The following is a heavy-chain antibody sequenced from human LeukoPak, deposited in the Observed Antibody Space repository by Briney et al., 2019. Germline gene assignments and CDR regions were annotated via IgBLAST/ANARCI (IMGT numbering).Heavy chain of an antibody. V-gene: IGHV3-30*04. Sequence: PGGSLRLSCATSGFTFRTSGVHWVRQAPGKGLEWVALMSSDGIKTYYADSVKGRFTVSRDSSKDILYLQMNSLRADDTAMYYCAKDHAGSGRAFEYWGQGTLVTVSS. CDR3: AKDHAGSGRAFEY. J-gene: IGHJ4*02. D-gene: IGHD3-10*01. CDR2: MSSDGIKT. CDR1: GFTFRTSG.